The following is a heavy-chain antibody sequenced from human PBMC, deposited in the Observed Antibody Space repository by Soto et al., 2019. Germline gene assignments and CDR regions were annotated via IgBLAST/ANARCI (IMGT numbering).Heavy chain of an antibody. J-gene: IGHJ6*02. CDR1: GFSLSTSGMC. CDR3: ARQRKDYDFWSGYYSGMDV. D-gene: IGHD3-3*01. CDR2: IDWDDDK. V-gene: IGHV2-70*11. Sequence: ASGPTLVNPTQTLTLTCTFSGFSLSTSGMCVSWIRQPPGKALEWLARIDWDDDKYYSTSLKTRLTMSKDTSKNQVVLTMTNMDPVDTATYYCARQRKDYDFWSGYYSGMDVWGQGTTVTVSS.